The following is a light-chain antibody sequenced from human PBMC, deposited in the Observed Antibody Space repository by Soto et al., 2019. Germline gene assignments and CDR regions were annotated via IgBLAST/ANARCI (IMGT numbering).Light chain of an antibody. CDR3: QQRSRWPLT. J-gene: IGKJ4*01. V-gene: IGKV3-11*01. Sequence: EIVLTQSPATLSLSPGERVTLSCRASQDIRDYLGWYQQKPGQAPRLLISDASNRATGIPARFSGSGSGTDFSLTISSLEPEDFAVYYCQQRSRWPLTFGGGTRWIS. CDR1: QDIRDY. CDR2: DAS.